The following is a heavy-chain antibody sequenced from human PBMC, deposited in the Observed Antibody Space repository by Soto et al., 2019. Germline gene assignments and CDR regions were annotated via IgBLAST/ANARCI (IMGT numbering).Heavy chain of an antibody. J-gene: IGHJ6*02. Sequence: SGATLVQTTGSPTLPCTFSGFSRSTSGVSVSWIRQPPGKALGWLALIDWDDDKYYSKYLKTRLIISKDTSKNQVVLTMTNMDPVDTATYYCARTTLGYHYGTDVWGQGPTLTVSS. D-gene: IGHD7-27*01. CDR1: GFSRSTSGVS. V-gene: IGHV2-70*01. CDR3: ARTTLGYHYGTDV. CDR2: IDWDDDK.